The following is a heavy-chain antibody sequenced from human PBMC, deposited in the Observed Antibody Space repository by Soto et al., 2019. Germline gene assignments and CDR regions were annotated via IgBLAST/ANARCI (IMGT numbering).Heavy chain of an antibody. V-gene: IGHV4-4*02. CDR3: ARAYDYSSNWFDP. D-gene: IGHD4-4*01. CDR2: IYHSGST. Sequence: QVQLQESGPGLVQPSGTLSLTCAVSGGSISSTNWWGWVRQPPGKGLEWIGEIYHSGSTNYNPSLKSRVIISVDKSKNQFSLKLSSVTAADTAVYYCARAYDYSSNWFDPWGQGTLVTVSS. J-gene: IGHJ5*02. CDR1: GGSISSTNW.